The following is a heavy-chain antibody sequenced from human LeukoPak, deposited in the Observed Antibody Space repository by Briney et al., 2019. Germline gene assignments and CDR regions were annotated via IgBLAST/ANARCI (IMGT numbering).Heavy chain of an antibody. CDR3: ARGPRFGELLWHWFDP. V-gene: IGHV4-38-2*02. D-gene: IGHD3-10*01. CDR1: GYSISSGHY. J-gene: IGHJ5*02. Sequence: SSETLSLTCTVSGYSISSGHYWGWIRQPPGKGLEWIWSMYHSGSTYYNPPLNSRVTISEDTSKNQFSLKLRSVTAADTAVYYCARGPRFGELLWHWFDPWGQGTLVTVSS. CDR2: MYHSGST.